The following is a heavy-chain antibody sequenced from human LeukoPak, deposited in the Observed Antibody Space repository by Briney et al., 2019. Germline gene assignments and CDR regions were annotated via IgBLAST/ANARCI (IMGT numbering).Heavy chain of an antibody. Sequence: GGSLRLSCAASGFTFSTYAMYWVRQAPGKGLEYVSAISGSGVNTYYANSVKGRFTISRDNSKNTLYLQLGSLRAEDMAVYYCARDSSLGMDWGQGTLVTASA. D-gene: IGHD1-26*01. CDR1: GFTFSTYA. J-gene: IGHJ4*02. V-gene: IGHV3-64*01. CDR2: ISGSGVNT. CDR3: ARDSSLGMD.